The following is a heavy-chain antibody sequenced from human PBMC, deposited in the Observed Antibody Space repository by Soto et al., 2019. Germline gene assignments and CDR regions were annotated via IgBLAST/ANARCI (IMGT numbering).Heavy chain of an antibody. J-gene: IGHJ4*02. CDR2: INAGNGNT. D-gene: IGHD5-12*01. Sequence: QVQLVQSGAEVKKPGASVKVSCKASGITFSTYAIHWVRQAPGQGLEWMGWINAGNGNTRYSQQFQGRVTLTRDTSASTTYMDLSSLRSEDTAIYYCARAISGYVTWGQGTLVTVSS. CDR3: ARAISGYVT. CDR1: GITFSTYA. V-gene: IGHV1-3*01.